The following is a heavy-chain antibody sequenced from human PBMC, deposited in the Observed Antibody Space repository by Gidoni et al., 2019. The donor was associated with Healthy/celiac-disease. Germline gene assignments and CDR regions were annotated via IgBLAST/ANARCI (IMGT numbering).Heavy chain of an antibody. CDR2: INSAGSST. V-gene: IGHV3-74*01. J-gene: IGHJ6*02. CDR1: GFTFSRYW. Sequence: EVQLVESGGGLVPPGGSLRLSCTASGFTFSRYWMHWVSQDPGKGLVWVSRINSAGSSTSDADSVKDRLTISRDNAKNTLYLQMNRLRAEDTAVYDCARSKYDFWSGFYGMDVWGQGTTVTVSS. CDR3: ARSKYDFWSGFYGMDV. D-gene: IGHD3-3*01.